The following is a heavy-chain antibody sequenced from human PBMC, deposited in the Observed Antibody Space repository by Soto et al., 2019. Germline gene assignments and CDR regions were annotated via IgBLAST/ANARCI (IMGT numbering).Heavy chain of an antibody. V-gene: IGHV3-30-3*01. Sequence: GGSLRLSCAASGFIFSNSVMHWDRQAPGKGLEWVAVISKDGNSKHYADSVKGRFTISRDNSKTTLYVQMNSLRAEDTAVYYCARSYCGDDCALDHWGQGTLVTVSS. CDR1: GFIFSNSV. D-gene: IGHD2-21*02. J-gene: IGHJ4*02. CDR3: ARSYCGDDCALDH. CDR2: ISKDGNSK.